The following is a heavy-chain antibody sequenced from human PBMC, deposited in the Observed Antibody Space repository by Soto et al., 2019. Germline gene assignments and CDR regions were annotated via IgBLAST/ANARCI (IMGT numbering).Heavy chain of an antibody. D-gene: IGHD3-22*01. J-gene: IGHJ6*02. Sequence: KSSETLSLTCTVSGGSINSGGYYWSWIRQHPGKGLEWIGYTHYSGSTYYNPSLKSRVTISVDTSKNQFSLNLSSVTAADTAVYYCARSNYYDSSGYSFYYYYYGMDVWGQGTTVTVSS. CDR3: ARSNYYDSSGYSFYYYYYGMDV. CDR1: GGSINSGGYY. V-gene: IGHV4-31*03. CDR2: THYSGST.